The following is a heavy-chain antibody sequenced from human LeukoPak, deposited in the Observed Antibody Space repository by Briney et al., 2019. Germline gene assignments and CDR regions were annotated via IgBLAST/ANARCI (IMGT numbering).Heavy chain of an antibody. V-gene: IGHV4-59*12. CDR2: FYYSGST. D-gene: IGHD2-15*01. CDR3: ASYSGSSYFDV. J-gene: IGHJ6*02. Sequence: SGTLSLTCTVTGGSFSTYYWSWIRQPPGKGLEWIGHFYYSGSTNYNPSLKSRVTMSIDTSNNQFSLKLTSVTAADTAVYYCASYSGSSYFDVWGQGTTVTVSS. CDR1: GGSFSTYY.